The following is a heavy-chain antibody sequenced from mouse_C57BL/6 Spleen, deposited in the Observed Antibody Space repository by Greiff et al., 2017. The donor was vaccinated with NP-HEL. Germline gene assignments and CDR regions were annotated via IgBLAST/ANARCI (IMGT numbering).Heavy chain of an antibody. J-gene: IGHJ3*01. D-gene: IGHD2-1*01. Sequence: QVQLQQSGAELVKPGASVKMSCKASGYTFTSYWITWVKQRPGQGLEWIGDIYPGSGSTNYNEKFKSKATLTVDTSSSTAYMQLSSLTSEDSAVYYCARQIYGNNWFAYWGQGTLVTVSA. V-gene: IGHV1-55*01. CDR3: ARQIYGNNWFAY. CDR1: GYTFTSYW. CDR2: IYPGSGST.